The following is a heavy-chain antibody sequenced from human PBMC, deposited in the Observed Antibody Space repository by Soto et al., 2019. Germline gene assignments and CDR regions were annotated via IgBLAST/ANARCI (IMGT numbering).Heavy chain of an antibody. Sequence: NPSETLSTTYDVSGGPISSRICWSWVLQPPGKGLEWIGEIYHSGSTNYNPSLKSRVTISVDKSKNQFSLKLSSVTAADTAVYYCARVSGSYYYGMDVWGQGITVTVS. V-gene: IGHV4-4*02. D-gene: IGHD1-26*01. J-gene: IGHJ6*02. CDR1: GGPISSRIC. CDR3: ARVSGSYYYGMDV. CDR2: IYHSGST.